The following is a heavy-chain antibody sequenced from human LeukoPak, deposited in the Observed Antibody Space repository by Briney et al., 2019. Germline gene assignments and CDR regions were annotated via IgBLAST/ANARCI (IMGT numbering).Heavy chain of an antibody. CDR1: GFIFDDYA. CDR2: ISWNSGGI. CDR3: VKDAGYYESSAHFDY. V-gene: IGHV3-9*03. Sequence: PGGSLRLSCAASGFIFDDYAMHWVRQVPGKGLEWVSGISWNSGGIAYADSVKGRFTISRDNAKNSLYLQMNSLRPEDMGLYYCVKDAGYYESSAHFDYWGQGTLVTVSS. J-gene: IGHJ4*02. D-gene: IGHD3-22*01.